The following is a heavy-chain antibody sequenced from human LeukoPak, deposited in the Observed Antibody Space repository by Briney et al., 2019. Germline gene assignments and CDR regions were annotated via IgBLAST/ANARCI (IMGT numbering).Heavy chain of an antibody. CDR1: GGSISSYY. CDR2: IYYSGST. D-gene: IGHD3-10*01. Sequence: SETLSLTCTVSGGSISSYYWSWIRQPPGKGLEWIGYIYYSGSTNYNPSLKSRVTISVDTSKNQFSLKLSSVTAADTAVYYCALRGVMSPWFDPWGQGTLVTVSS. J-gene: IGHJ5*02. CDR3: ALRGVMSPWFDP. V-gene: IGHV4-59*12.